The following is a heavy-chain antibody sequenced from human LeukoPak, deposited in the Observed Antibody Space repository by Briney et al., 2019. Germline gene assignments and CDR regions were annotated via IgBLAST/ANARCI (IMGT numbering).Heavy chain of an antibody. CDR3: ARVGITMVRGVRYRFDY. CDR1: GYTFTGYY. V-gene: IGHV1-2*02. Sequence: ASVKVSRKASGYTFTGYYMHWVRQAPGQGLEWMGWINPNSGGTNYAQKFQGRVTMTRDTSISTAYMELSRLRSDDTAVYYCARVGITMVRGVRYRFDYWGQGTLVTVSS. J-gene: IGHJ4*02. D-gene: IGHD3-10*01. CDR2: INPNSGGT.